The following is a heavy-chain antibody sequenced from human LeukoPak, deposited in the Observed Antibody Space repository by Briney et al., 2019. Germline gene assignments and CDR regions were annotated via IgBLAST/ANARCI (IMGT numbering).Heavy chain of an antibody. D-gene: IGHD1-1*01. Sequence: PSETLSLTCTVSGGSISSYYWSWIRQPPGKGLEWIGYLYYSGSTNYNPSLKSRVTISVDTSKNQFSLKLSSVTAADTAVYYCAREGATGRLAGFDPWGQGTLVTVSS. CDR1: GGSISSYY. CDR3: AREGATGRLAGFDP. V-gene: IGHV4-59*01. CDR2: LYYSGST. J-gene: IGHJ5*02.